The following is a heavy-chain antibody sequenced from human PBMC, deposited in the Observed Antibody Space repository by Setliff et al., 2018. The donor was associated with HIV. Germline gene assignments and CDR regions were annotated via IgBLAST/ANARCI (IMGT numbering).Heavy chain of an antibody. D-gene: IGHD6-19*01. V-gene: IGHV1-69*06. CDR1: GGTFSRHA. Sequence: SVKVFCKASGGTFSRHAFSWVRQAPGQGLEWMGGIIPTFDTANYAQKFQGRVTITADKSTNTVYMELNSLRSEDTAMYYCTRGVHSGGSGWYNWYFDLWGRGTLVTVSS. CDR3: TRGVHSGGSGWYNWYFDL. CDR2: IIPTFDTA. J-gene: IGHJ2*01.